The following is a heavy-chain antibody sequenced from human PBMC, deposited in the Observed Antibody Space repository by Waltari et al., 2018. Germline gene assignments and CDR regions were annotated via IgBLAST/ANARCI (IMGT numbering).Heavy chain of an antibody. J-gene: IGHJ2*01. CDR2: INSDGSGT. CDR1: GFTFSSYW. CDR3: ARVAPNWSVDL. Sequence: EVQLVESGGCLVQPGGSLRLSCAASGFTFSSYWMHWARQPPGKGLVWLSRINSDGSGTIYADSVKGRFTISRDNGKNTLYLQMNSLRAEDTAVYYCARVAPNWSVDLWGRGTLVTVSS. V-gene: IGHV3-74*01.